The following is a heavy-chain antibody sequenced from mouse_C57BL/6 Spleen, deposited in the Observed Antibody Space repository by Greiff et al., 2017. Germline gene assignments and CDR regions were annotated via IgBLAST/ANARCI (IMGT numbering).Heavy chain of an antibody. CDR3: ARSPYYGSSGWYFDV. D-gene: IGHD1-1*01. CDR1: GYTFTSYW. J-gene: IGHJ1*03. V-gene: IGHV1-55*01. Sequence: VQLKQPGAELVKPGASVKMSCKASGYTFTSYWLTWVKQRPGQGLEWIGDIYPGSGSTNYNEKFKSKATLTVDTSSSTAYMQLSSLTSEDSAVYYCARSPYYGSSGWYFDVWGTGTTVTVSS. CDR2: IYPGSGST.